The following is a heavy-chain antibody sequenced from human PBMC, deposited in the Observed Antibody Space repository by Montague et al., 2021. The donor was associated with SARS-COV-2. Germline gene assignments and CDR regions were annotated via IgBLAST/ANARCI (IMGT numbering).Heavy chain of an antibody. CDR2: IYTSGST. V-gene: IGHV4-61*02. D-gene: IGHD6-13*01. J-gene: IGHJ6*03. Sequence: TLSLTCTVSGGSISSGSYYWIWIRQPAGKGLEGIGRIYTSGSTNYNPSRKSRVTISVYTSKNQFSLKLSSVTAADTAVYYCASGIAATYYYYMDVWGQGTTVTVSS. CDR3: ASGIAATYYYYMDV. CDR1: GGSISSGSYY.